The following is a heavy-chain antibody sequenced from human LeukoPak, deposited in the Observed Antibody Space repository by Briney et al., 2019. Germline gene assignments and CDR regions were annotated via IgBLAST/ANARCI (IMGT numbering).Heavy chain of an antibody. D-gene: IGHD6-13*01. J-gene: IGHJ4*02. CDR2: IKQDGSEK. CDR1: GFTFSSYW. Sequence: GGSLRLSCAASGFTFSSYWMSWVRQAPGKGLEWVANIKQDGSEKYYVDSVKGRFTISRDNAKNSLYLQMNSLRAEDTAVYYCARDGPVAGLYFDYWGQGTLVTVSS. V-gene: IGHV3-7*03. CDR3: ARDGPVAGLYFDY.